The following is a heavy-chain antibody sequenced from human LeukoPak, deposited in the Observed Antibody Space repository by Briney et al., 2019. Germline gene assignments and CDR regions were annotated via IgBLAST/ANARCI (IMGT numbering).Heavy chain of an antibody. Sequence: SETLSLTCAVYGGSFSGYHWSWIRQPPGKGLEWIGEIKHTGRTNYNPSLKSRVTLSIDTFKKQFSLKLNSVTAADTAVYYCARINYAGYYFDYWGQGILVTVSS. CDR2: IKHTGRT. D-gene: IGHD3-16*01. J-gene: IGHJ4*02. CDR1: GGSFSGYH. CDR3: ARINYAGYYFDY. V-gene: IGHV4-34*01.